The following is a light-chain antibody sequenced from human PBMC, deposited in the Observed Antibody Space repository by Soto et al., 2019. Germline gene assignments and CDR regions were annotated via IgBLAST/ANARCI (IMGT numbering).Light chain of an antibody. V-gene: IGLV1-47*01. J-gene: IGLJ3*02. Sequence: QSVLTQSPSASGSPGPRVTLSCSGSSSNVGDNYVYWYQQVPGTAPKLLIYRDNQRPSGVPDRFSGSKSGTSASLAITGLRSEDEADYYCAAWDYNLNGVMFGGGTKLTVL. CDR1: SSNVGDNY. CDR2: RDN. CDR3: AAWDYNLNGVM.